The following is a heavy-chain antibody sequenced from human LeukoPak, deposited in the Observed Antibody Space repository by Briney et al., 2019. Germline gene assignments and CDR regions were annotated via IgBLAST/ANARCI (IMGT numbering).Heavy chain of an antibody. Sequence: SVKVSCKASGGTFSNYVISWVRQAPGQGLEWMGGIIPIFGTANYAQKFQGSVTITADESTSTAYMELSSLRSEDTAVYYCARDRCSSTSCYYDYWGQGTLVTVSS. J-gene: IGHJ4*02. D-gene: IGHD2-2*01. CDR1: GGTFSNYV. CDR3: ARDRCSSTSCYYDY. V-gene: IGHV1-69*13. CDR2: IIPIFGTA.